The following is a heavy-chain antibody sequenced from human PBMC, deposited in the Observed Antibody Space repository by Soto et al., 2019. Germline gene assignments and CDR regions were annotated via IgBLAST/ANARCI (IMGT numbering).Heavy chain of an antibody. CDR3: SGGGQLWSD. V-gene: IGHV3-7*03. Sequence: EVQVVESGGGLVQPGGSLRLSCAASGFTFKTYGMPWVRQAPGKGLEWLANIKKDGRDKYYVDSVKGRYTISRDNAKYALYLQMNSLRAEDAAVYYCSGGGQLWSDWGQGTLVTVSS. CDR1: GFTFKTYG. D-gene: IGHD5-18*01. CDR2: IKKDGRDK. J-gene: IGHJ4*02.